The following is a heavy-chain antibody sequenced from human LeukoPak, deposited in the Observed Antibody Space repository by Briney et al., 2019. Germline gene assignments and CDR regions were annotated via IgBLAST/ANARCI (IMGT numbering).Heavy chain of an antibody. J-gene: IGHJ4*02. Sequence: PGGSLRLSCATSGFTFSSYDMNWVRQAPGKGLEWVSYISGSGSTIYYADSVKGRFTISRDNSKNTLYLQMNSLRAEDTAVYYCAKAGGYSGFRLDYWGQGTLVTVSS. CDR1: GFTFSSYD. D-gene: IGHD5-12*01. V-gene: IGHV3-23*01. CDR2: ISGSGSTI. CDR3: AKAGGYSGFRLDY.